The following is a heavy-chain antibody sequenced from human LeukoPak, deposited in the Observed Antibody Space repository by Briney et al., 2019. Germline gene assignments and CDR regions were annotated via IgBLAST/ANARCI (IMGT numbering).Heavy chain of an antibody. CDR3: AKTYSSSWTDAFDI. V-gene: IGHV3-30-3*01. J-gene: IGHJ3*02. Sequence: GGSLRLSCAASGFTFSSYAMSWVRQAPGKGLEWVAVISYDGSNKYYADSVKGRFTISRDNAKNSLYLQMNSLRAEDTALYYCAKTYSSSWTDAFDIWGQGTMVTVSS. D-gene: IGHD6-13*01. CDR2: ISYDGSNK. CDR1: GFTFSSYA.